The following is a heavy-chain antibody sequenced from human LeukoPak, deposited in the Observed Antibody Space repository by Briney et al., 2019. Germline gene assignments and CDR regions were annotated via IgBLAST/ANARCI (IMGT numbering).Heavy chain of an antibody. J-gene: IGHJ4*02. CDR1: GYTFTSYG. D-gene: IGHD3-10*01. CDR2: INAGNGNT. CDR3: ASASALATSFGEGDYFDY. V-gene: IGHV1-3*01. Sequence: ASVKVSCKASGYTFTSYGISWVRQAPGQRLEWKGWINAGNGNTKYSQKFQGRVTITRDTSASTAYMELSSLRSEDTAVYYCASASALATSFGEGDYFDYWGQGTLVTVSS.